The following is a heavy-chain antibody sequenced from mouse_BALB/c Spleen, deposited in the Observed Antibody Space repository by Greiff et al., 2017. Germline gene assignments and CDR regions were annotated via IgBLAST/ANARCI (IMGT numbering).Heavy chain of an antibody. Sequence: EVQVVESGPELVKPGASVKMSCKASGYTFTSYVMHWVKQKPGQGLEWIGYINPYNDGTKYNEKFKGKATLTSDKSSSTAYMELSSLTSEDSAVYYCARSGAYYGNYGFAYWGQGTLVTVSA. V-gene: IGHV1-14*01. J-gene: IGHJ3*01. CDR3: ARSGAYYGNYGFAY. D-gene: IGHD2-10*01. CDR2: INPYNDGT. CDR1: GYTFTSYV.